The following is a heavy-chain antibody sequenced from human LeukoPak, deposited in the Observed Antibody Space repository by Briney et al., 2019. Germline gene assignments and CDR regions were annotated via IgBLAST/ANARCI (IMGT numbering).Heavy chain of an antibody. V-gene: IGHV4-39*07. J-gene: IGHJ5*02. CDR3: ACLGPVAAGFDP. D-gene: IGHD2-15*01. CDR2: IYYSGST. CDR1: GGSISSSNYY. Sequence: PSETLSLTCTVSGGSISSSNYYWGWIRQPPGKGLEWIGSIYYSGSTYYNPSLKSRVTISVDTSKNQFSLKLSSVTAADTAVYYCACLGPVAAGFDPWGQGTLVTVSS.